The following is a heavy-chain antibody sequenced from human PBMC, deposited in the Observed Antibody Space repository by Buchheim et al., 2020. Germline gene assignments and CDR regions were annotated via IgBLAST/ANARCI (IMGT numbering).Heavy chain of an antibody. CDR3: ATEAYCGGDCFQ. D-gene: IGHD2-21*01. J-gene: IGHJ4*02. CDR1: GFSFNSYE. CDR2: ISKGGNNI. Sequence: EVQLVESGGGLVQPGGSLRLSCAGSGFSFNSYEMNWVRQAPGKGLEWISYISKGGNNIYYADSVRGRFTISSDNAKNSLYLQMNSLRAEDTAVYYCATEAYCGGDCFQWGQGAL. V-gene: IGHV3-48*03.